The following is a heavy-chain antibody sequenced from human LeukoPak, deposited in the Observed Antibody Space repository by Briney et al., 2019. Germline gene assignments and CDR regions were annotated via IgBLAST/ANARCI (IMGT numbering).Heavy chain of an antibody. D-gene: IGHD2-15*01. CDR3: GKTTVGYSSGRYPGWPVDY. CDR1: GFTFNSYA. Sequence: GGSLRLSCAASGFTFNSYAMYWVLQAPGKGLEWISGIFGSGGSPHYADSVKGRFTISRDNSQNTVYLQLGSLRVEDTAVYYCGKTTVGYSSGRYPGWPVDYWGQGALVTVSS. J-gene: IGHJ4*02. CDR2: IFGSGGSP. V-gene: IGHV3-23*01.